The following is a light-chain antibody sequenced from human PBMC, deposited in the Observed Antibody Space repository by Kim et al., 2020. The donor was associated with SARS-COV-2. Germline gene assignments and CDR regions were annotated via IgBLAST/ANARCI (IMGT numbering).Light chain of an antibody. CDR1: QGVSNY. Sequence: ATTGDRVTITCRASQGVSNYLAWYQQKPGKAPKLLIYAASTLQSGVPSRFSGSGSGTDFSLTISSLQSEDLATYYCQQYYAYPRSFGPGTKVDIK. V-gene: IGKV1-8*01. CDR2: AAS. J-gene: IGKJ3*01. CDR3: QQYYAYPRS.